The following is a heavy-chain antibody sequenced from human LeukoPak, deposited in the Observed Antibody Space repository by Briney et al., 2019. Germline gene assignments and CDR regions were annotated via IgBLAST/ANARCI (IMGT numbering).Heavy chain of an antibody. Sequence: PGGSLRLSCAASGFTFSSYWMNWVRQTPGKGLVWVAHINTDGGTTRYADSVKGRLTVSRDNAKNSLYLQMNSLRAEDTAVYYCAREVAARRLGSWFDPWGQGTLVTVSS. D-gene: IGHD6-6*01. CDR1: GFTFSSYW. J-gene: IGHJ5*02. V-gene: IGHV3-74*01. CDR2: INTDGGTT. CDR3: AREVAARRLGSWFDP.